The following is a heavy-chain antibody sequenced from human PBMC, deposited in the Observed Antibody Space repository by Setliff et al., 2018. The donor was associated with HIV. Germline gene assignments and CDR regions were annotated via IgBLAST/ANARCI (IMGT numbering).Heavy chain of an antibody. J-gene: IGHJ3*02. CDR3: ARADSSSWFFATFDI. CDR2: IYHSGST. D-gene: IGHD6-13*01. Sequence: SETMSLTCTVSGDSINSGDYYWSWIRQPPGKGLEWIGYIYHSGSTHYNPSLNSRVAFSVDTSKNQFSLTLYSVTVADTAFYYCARADSSSWFFATFDICGQGTMVTVSS. CDR1: GDSINSGDYY. V-gene: IGHV4-30-4*01.